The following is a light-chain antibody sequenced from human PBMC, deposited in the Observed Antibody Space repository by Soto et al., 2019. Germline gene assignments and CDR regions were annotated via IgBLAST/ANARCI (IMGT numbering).Light chain of an antibody. CDR2: KAS. Sequence: IQVTQSPSTLSASVGDTVTITCRASHTISRWMAWYQHKPGKAPKLLIYKASSLESGVPSRFSGSGSGTEFTLTISSLQPDDFATYYCQQYNSGFGQGTKVEVK. CDR1: HTISRW. V-gene: IGKV1-5*03. CDR3: QQYNSG. J-gene: IGKJ1*01.